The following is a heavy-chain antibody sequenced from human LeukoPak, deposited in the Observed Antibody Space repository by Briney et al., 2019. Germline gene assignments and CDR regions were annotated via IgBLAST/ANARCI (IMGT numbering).Heavy chain of an antibody. J-gene: IGHJ4*02. CDR3: ARDCSSTSCTGQFDY. CDR1: GYTFTSYG. Sequence: ASVKVSCKASGYTFTSYGISWVRQAPGQGLEWMGWISAYNGNTNYAQKLQGRVTMTTDTSTSTAYMELRSLRSDDTAVYYCARDCSSTSCTGQFDYWGQGTLATVSS. D-gene: IGHD2-2*01. CDR2: ISAYNGNT. V-gene: IGHV1-18*01.